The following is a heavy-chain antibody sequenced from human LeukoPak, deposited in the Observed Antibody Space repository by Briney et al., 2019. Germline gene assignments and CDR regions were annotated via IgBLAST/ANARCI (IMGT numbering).Heavy chain of an antibody. J-gene: IGHJ4*02. CDR2: INHSGST. V-gene: IGHV4-34*01. CDR3: ARGRRSGWYVY. CDR1: GGSFSGYY. D-gene: IGHD6-19*01. Sequence: SETLSLTCAVYGGSFSGYYWSWIRQPPGKGLEWIGEINHSGSTNYNPSLKSRVTISVDTSKNQFSLKLSSVTAADTAVYYCARGRRSGWYVYWGQGPLVTVSS.